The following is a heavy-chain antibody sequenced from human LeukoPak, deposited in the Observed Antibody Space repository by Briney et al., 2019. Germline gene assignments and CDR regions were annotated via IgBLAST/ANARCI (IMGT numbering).Heavy chain of an antibody. D-gene: IGHD5-18*01. CDR1: GFTFSSYD. CDR3: ARAARGYSYGSFDY. CDR2: IGTAGDT. J-gene: IGHJ4*02. V-gene: IGHV3-13*04. Sequence: GGSLRLSCAASGFTFSSYDMHWVRQATGKGLEWVSAIGTAGDTYYPGSVKGRFTVSRENAKNSLYLQMNSLRAGDTAVYYCARAARGYSYGSFDYWGQGTLVTVSS.